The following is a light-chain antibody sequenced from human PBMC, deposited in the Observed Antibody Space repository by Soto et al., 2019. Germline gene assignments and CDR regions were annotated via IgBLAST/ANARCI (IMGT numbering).Light chain of an antibody. Sequence: AIQLTQSPSSLSASVGDRVTISCRASQGIGNDLAWYQQKPGKAPRLLIFAASNLQSGVPSRFSGSGSGTDFTLTISSLQPEDFATYYCQQANSFPLTFGGGAKVDI. CDR3: QQANSFPLT. CDR2: AAS. CDR1: QGIGND. J-gene: IGKJ4*01. V-gene: IGKV1-6*01.